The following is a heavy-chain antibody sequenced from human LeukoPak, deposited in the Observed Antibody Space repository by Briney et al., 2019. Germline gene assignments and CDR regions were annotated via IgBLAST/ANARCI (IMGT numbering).Heavy chain of an antibody. CDR3: VRDGEGVAISVNFWFAP. D-gene: IGHD3-10*01. CDR2: INPNSGGT. J-gene: IGHJ5*02. CDR1: GYTFTAYY. Sequence: ASVKVSCKASGYTFTAYYLHWVRQAPGQGLEWMGRINPNSGGTNYAQKFRGRVTMTRDTSISTAYMELRSLTSEDTAVYYCVRDGEGVAISVNFWFAPWGQGTQVTVSS. V-gene: IGHV1-2*06.